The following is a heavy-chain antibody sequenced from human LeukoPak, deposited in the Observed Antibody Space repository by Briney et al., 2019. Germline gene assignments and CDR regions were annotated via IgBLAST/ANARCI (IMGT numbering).Heavy chain of an antibody. Sequence: SETLSLTCTVSGSSISSYFWSWIRQPPGKGLEWIGYIYYSGSTNYNPSLKSRVTMSVDTSKNQFSLILSSVTAADTAVYYCARVLGGDGGYVSFDYWGQGTLVTVSS. V-gene: IGHV4-59*01. CDR2: IYYSGST. D-gene: IGHD5-12*01. J-gene: IGHJ4*02. CDR3: ARVLGGDGGYVSFDY. CDR1: GSSISSYF.